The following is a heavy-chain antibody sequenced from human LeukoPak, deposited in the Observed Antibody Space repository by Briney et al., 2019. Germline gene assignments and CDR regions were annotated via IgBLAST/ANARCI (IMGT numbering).Heavy chain of an antibody. CDR2: INHSGSP. Sequence: SETLSLTCAVYGGSFSGYYWSWIRQPPGKGLEWIGEINHSGSPNYNPSLKSRVTISVDTSKNQFSLKLSSVTAADTAVYYCAREAIEQLAPFYYYYYGMDVWGQGTTVTVSS. J-gene: IGHJ6*02. V-gene: IGHV4-34*01. CDR1: GGSFSGYY. D-gene: IGHD6-6*01. CDR3: AREAIEQLAPFYYYYYGMDV.